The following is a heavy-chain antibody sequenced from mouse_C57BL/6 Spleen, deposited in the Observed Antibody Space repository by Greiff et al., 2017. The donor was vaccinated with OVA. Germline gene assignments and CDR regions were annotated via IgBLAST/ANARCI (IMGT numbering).Heavy chain of an antibody. V-gene: IGHV7-3*01. D-gene: IGHD4-1*02. J-gene: IGHJ2*01. CDR2: IRNKANGYTT. CDR3: ARAPPTGTFDY. Sequence: EVKVVESGGGLVQPGGSLSLSCAASGFTFTDYYMSWVRQPPGKALEWLGFIRNKANGYTTEYSASVKGRFTISRDNSQSILYLQMNALRAEDSATYYCARAPPTGTFDYWGQGTTLTVSS. CDR1: GFTFTDYY.